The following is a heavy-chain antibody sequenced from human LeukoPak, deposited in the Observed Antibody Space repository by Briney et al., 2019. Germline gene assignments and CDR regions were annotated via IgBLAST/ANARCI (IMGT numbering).Heavy chain of an antibody. D-gene: IGHD2-2*01. V-gene: IGHV3-21*01. Sequence: GGSLRLSCAASGFTFSSYSMNWVRQAPGKGLEWVSSISSSSSYIYYADSVKGRFTISRDNAKNSLYLQMNSLRAEDTAVYYCARGGVVVPAAMAYWGQGTLVTVSS. J-gene: IGHJ4*02. CDR2: ISSSSSYI. CDR3: ARGGVVVPAAMAY. CDR1: GFTFSSYS.